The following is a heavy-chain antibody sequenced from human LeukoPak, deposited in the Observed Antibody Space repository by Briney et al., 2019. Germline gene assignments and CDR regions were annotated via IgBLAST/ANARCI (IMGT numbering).Heavy chain of an antibody. CDR2: INHSGST. V-gene: IGHV4-34*01. CDR3: ASEVEVGARYFDY. D-gene: IGHD1-26*01. J-gene: IGHJ4*02. CDR1: GGSFSGCY. Sequence: SETLSLTYAVYGGSFSGCYWSWIRQPPGKGLEWIGEINHSGSTNYNPSLKGRVTISVDTSKNQFSLKLSSVTAADTAVYYCASEVEVGARYFDYWGQGTLVTVSS.